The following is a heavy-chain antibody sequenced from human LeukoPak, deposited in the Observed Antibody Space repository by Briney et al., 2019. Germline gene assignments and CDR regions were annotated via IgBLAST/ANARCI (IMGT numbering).Heavy chain of an antibody. CDR2: IYYSGSA. J-gene: IGHJ6*03. Sequence: SETLSLTCTVSGGSITRYCWSWIRLPPGKGLEWIGYIYYSGSASYNPSLESRVTISVDTSRNQFSLRLSSVTAADTAMYYCARIRGWEGSRSYYYYYMDVWGKGTTVTVSS. D-gene: IGHD1-26*01. CDR3: ARIRGWEGSRSYYYYYMDV. V-gene: IGHV4-59*01. CDR1: GGSITRYC.